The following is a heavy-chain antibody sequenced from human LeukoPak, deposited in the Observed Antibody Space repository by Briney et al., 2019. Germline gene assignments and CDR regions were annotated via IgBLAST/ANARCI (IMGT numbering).Heavy chain of an antibody. J-gene: IGHJ3*02. CDR1: GYTFTGYY. V-gene: IGHV1-2*02. CDR2: INPNSGGT. Sequence: GASVKVSCKASGYTFTGYYMHWVRQAPGQGLEWMGWINPNSGGTNYAQKFQGRVTMTRDTSIRTAYMELRRLRSDDTAVYYCARVWKDYGEMNAFDIWGQGTMVTVSS. CDR3: ARVWKDYGEMNAFDI. D-gene: IGHD4-17*01.